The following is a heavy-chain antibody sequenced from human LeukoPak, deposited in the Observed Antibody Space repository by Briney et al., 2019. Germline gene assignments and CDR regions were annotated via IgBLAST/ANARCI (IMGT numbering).Heavy chain of an antibody. Sequence: GGSLRLSCAASGFTVSSNYMSWVRQPPGKGLEWVSVIYSGGSTYYADSVKGRFTISRDNSKNTLYLQMNSLRAEDTAGYYCARRPHWGGYYFDYWGQGTLVTVSS. CDR1: GFTVSSNY. V-gene: IGHV3-53*01. J-gene: IGHJ4*02. D-gene: IGHD7-27*01. CDR2: IYSGGST. CDR3: ARRPHWGGYYFDY.